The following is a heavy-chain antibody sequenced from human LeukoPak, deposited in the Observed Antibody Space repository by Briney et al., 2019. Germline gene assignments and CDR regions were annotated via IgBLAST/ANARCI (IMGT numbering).Heavy chain of an antibody. CDR2: ISSSSSYT. D-gene: IGHD2-21*01. CDR1: GFTFSSYS. V-gene: IGHV3-21*01. CDR3: ARDTNSAGAYFDY. J-gene: IGHJ4*02. Sequence: GGSLRLSCAASGFTFSSYSMNWVRQAPGKGLEWVSSISSSSSYTYYADSVKGRFTISRDNAKNSLYLQMNSLRAEDTAVYYCARDTNSAGAYFDYWGQGTLVTVSS.